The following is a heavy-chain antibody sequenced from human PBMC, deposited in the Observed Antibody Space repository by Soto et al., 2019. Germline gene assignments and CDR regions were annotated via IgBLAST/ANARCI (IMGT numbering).Heavy chain of an antibody. J-gene: IGHJ4*02. D-gene: IGHD6-19*01. Sequence: PSETLSLTCTVSGGSISSGYWSWIRQPPGKGLEWIGYFHDSGFTNYNTSLRRRVTISVDTANNQLSLKLTSVTAADTAVYYCAKESIGGWVLHWGQGTLVTVSS. V-gene: IGHV4-59*01. CDR2: FHDSGFT. CDR3: AKESIGGWVLH. CDR1: GGSISSGY.